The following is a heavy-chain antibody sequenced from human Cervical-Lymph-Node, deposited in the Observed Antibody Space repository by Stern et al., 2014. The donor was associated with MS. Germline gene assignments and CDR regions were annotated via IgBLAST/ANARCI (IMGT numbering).Heavy chain of an antibody. CDR2: IRSSSSYI. J-gene: IGHJ6*02. CDR1: GFTFSSYS. V-gene: IGHV3-21*01. D-gene: IGHD3-10*01. CDR3: ARDYYGSGKLLNYYYYLLAF. Sequence: EVHLVESGGGLVKPGGSLRLSCAASGFTFSSYSMNWVRQAPGQGLEWVYSIRSSSSYIYYADSVKGRFTISRDNAKNSLYLQMNSLRAEDTAVYYCARDYYGSGKLLNYYYYLLAFWGQGTTVTVSS.